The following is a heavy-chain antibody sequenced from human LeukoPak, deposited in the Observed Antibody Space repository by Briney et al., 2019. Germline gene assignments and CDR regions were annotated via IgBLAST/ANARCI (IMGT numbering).Heavy chain of an antibody. CDR1: GFTFSSYD. Sequence: GGSLRLSCAASGFTFSSYDMHWVRQATGKGLEWVSAIGTAGDTYYPGSVKGRFTISRENAKNSLYLQMNSLRAEDTAVYYCARVGATGTADYWGQGTLVTVSS. CDR3: ARVGATGTADY. CDR2: IGTAGDT. D-gene: IGHD1-1*01. V-gene: IGHV3-13*04. J-gene: IGHJ4*02.